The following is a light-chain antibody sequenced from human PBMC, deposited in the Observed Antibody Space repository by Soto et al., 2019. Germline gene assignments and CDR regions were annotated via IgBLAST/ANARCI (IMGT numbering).Light chain of an antibody. Sequence: QSVLTQPPSASGSPGQSVTISCPGTSSDVGGYNYVSWYQQHPGKAPTLMIYEVSKRPSGVPDRFSGSKSGNTASLTVSGLQAEDEADYYCSSYAGSNNVVFGGGAKVTV. V-gene: IGLV2-8*01. CDR2: EVS. J-gene: IGLJ2*01. CDR3: SSYAGSNNVV. CDR1: SSDVGGYNY.